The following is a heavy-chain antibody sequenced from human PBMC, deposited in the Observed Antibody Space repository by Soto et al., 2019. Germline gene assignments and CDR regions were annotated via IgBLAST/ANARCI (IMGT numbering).Heavy chain of an antibody. V-gene: IGHV4-34*01. CDR1: GGSFSGYY. Sequence: QVQLQQWGAGLLKPSETLSLTCAVYGGSFSGYYWSWIRQPPGKGLEWIGEINHSGSTNYNPSLKSRVTISVDTSKNQFSLNLSSVTAADTAVYYCARLVARVAGPDYWGQGTLVTVSS. CDR2: INHSGST. CDR3: ARLVARVAGPDY. J-gene: IGHJ4*02. D-gene: IGHD6-19*01.